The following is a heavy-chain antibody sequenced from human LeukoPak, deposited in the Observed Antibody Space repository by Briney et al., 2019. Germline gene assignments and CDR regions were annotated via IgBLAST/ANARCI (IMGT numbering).Heavy chain of an antibody. CDR3: ARWLAGGYFDC. CDR1: GFTFSSYA. V-gene: IGHV3-23*01. D-gene: IGHD5-12*01. CDR2: ISGSGGST. J-gene: IGHJ4*02. Sequence: GGPLRLSCAASGFTFSSYAMSWVRQAPGKGLEWVSAISGSGGSTYYADSVKGRFTISRDNSKNTLYLQMNSLRAEDTAVYYCARWLAGGYFDCWGQGTLVTVSS.